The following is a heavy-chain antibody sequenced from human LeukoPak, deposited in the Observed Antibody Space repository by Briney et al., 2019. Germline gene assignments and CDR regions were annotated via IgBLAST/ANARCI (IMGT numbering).Heavy chain of an antibody. CDR1: GFTFSSYW. V-gene: IGHV3-74*01. Sequence: GGSLRLSCAASGFTFSSYWMHWVRQAPGKGLVWASRINSDGSSTSYAGSVKGRFTISRDNAKNTLYLQMNSLRAEDTAVYYCARDWNDFGDPWGQGTLVTVSS. CDR3: ARDWNDFGDP. CDR2: INSDGSST. D-gene: IGHD1-1*01. J-gene: IGHJ5*02.